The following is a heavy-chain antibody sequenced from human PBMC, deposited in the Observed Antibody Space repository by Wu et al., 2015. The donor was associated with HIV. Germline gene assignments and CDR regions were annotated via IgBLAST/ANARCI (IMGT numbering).Heavy chain of an antibody. D-gene: IGHD1-26*01. Sequence: QVQLVQSGAEVKKPGASVKVSCKASGYTFTSYYMHWVRQAPGQGFEWMGIINPSGGSTNYAQKFQGRVTMTRDTSTSTVYMEFSSLRSEDTAMYYCAGSGPNGATLTAWGQGTLVTVSS. V-gene: IGHV1-46*01. CDR1: GYTFTSYY. CDR2: INPSGGST. CDR3: AGSGPNGATLTA. J-gene: IGHJ4*02.